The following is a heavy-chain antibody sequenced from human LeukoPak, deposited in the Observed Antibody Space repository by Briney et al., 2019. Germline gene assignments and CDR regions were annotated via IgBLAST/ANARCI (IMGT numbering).Heavy chain of an antibody. D-gene: IGHD1-26*01. Sequence: WASVKVSCKASGGTFSSYAISWVRQAPGQGLEWMGGIIPIFGTANYAQKFQGRVTITTDESTSTAYMELSSLRSEDTAVYYCARGGGGSYYERAFDIWGQGTMVTVSS. J-gene: IGHJ3*02. CDR2: IIPIFGTA. CDR1: GGTFSSYA. V-gene: IGHV1-69*05. CDR3: ARGGGGSYYERAFDI.